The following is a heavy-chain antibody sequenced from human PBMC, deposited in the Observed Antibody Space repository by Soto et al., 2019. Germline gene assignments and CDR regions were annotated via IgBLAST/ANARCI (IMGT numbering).Heavy chain of an antibody. CDR1: GFTFSAYS. CDR3: ARQVYTVVTPIDF. D-gene: IGHD2-21*02. V-gene: IGHV3-48*02. Sequence: VQLLESGGGLVQPGGSLRLSCAASGFTFSAYSMNWVRQAPGKGLEWLSYISGDRAYIYYADSVRGRFTISRDNAENSFYLQRDNLRDEDTAVYCCARQVYTVVTPIDFSGQGTLVTVSS. CDR2: ISGDRAYI. J-gene: IGHJ4*02.